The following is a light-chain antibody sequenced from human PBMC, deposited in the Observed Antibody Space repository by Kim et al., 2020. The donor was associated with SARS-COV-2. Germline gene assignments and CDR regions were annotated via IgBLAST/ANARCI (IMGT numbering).Light chain of an antibody. CDR2: GAS. Sequence: SASIGDRITITCRASQDVSSYLAWFQQKPGKVPQRLIYGASSRQSGVPSRFSGRGSGTEFTLTISGLQPEDFATYYCLQHNSYPLTFGGGTKLEIK. CDR1: QDVSSY. V-gene: IGKV1-17*03. J-gene: IGKJ4*01. CDR3: LQHNSYPLT.